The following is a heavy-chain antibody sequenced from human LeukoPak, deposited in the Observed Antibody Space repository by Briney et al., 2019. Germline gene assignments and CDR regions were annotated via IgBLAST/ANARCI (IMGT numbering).Heavy chain of an antibody. Sequence: ASVKVSCKASGYTFTSYYMHWVRQAPGQGLEWMGIINPSGGSTSYAQKFQGRVTMNRDMSTSTVYMELSSLRSEDTAVYYCAREDTAMELPYYYYYMDVWGKGTTVTVSS. D-gene: IGHD5-18*01. CDR1: GYTFTSYY. CDR3: AREDTAMELPYYYYYMDV. V-gene: IGHV1-46*01. CDR2: INPSGGST. J-gene: IGHJ6*03.